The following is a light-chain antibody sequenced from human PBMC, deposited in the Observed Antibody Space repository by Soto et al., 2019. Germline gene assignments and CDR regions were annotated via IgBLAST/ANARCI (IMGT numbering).Light chain of an antibody. CDR2: LNSDGSH. J-gene: IGLJ3*02. V-gene: IGLV4-69*01. CDR3: QTWDTGIRV. Sequence: QLVLTQSPAASASLGASVKLTCTLSGRHSSYAIAWHQQQPEKGPRYLMNLNSDGSHSKGDGIPDRFSGSSSGTERYLTISNLQSEDEADYYCQTWDTGIRVFGGGTKLTVL. CDR1: GRHSSYA.